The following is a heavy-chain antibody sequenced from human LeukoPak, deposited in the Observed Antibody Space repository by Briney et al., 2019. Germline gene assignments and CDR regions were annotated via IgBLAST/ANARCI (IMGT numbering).Heavy chain of an antibody. D-gene: IGHD2/OR15-2a*01. CDR3: ASHRRYTTGSEEFDY. Sequence: PSETLSLTCTVSGGSISSSDYYGAWIRQPPGKGLEWIGSIYYNGNTYYNPSLKSRVTISVDMSNNQFSLKLSSVTAADTAVYYCASHRRYTTGSEEFDYWGQGTLVTVPS. CDR1: GGSISSSDYY. V-gene: IGHV4-39*01. J-gene: IGHJ4*02. CDR2: IYYNGNT.